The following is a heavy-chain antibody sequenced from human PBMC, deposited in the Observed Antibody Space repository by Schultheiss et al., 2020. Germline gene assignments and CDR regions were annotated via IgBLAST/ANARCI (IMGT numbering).Heavy chain of an antibody. CDR2: IKSKTDGGTT. V-gene: IGHV3-15*01. Sequence: GGSLRLSCVVSGFTFSNYAMNWVSQAPGKGLEWVGRIKSKTDGGTTDYAAPVKGRFTISRDNSKNTLYLQMNSLRAEDTAVYYCARKVPAAIVDYRFGMDVWGQGTTVTVSS. CDR1: GFTFSNYA. J-gene: IGHJ6*02. D-gene: IGHD2-2*01. CDR3: ARKVPAAIVDYRFGMDV.